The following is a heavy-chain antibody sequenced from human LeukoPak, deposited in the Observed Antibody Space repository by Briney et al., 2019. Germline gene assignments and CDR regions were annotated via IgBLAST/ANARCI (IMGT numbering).Heavy chain of an antibody. CDR3: ARDNPNYYGSGSYSPTWYYGMDV. V-gene: IGHV3-53*01. J-gene: IGHJ6*02. Sequence: GGSLRLSCAASGFTVSSNYMSWVRQAPGKGLEWVPVIYSGGSTYYADSVKGRLTISRDNSKNTLYLQMNSLRAEDTAVYYCARDNPNYYGSGSYSPTWYYGMDVWGQGTTVTVSS. D-gene: IGHD3-10*01. CDR1: GFTVSSNY. CDR2: IYSGGST.